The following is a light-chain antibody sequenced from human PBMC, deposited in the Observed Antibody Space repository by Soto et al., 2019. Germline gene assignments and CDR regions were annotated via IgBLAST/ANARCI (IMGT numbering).Light chain of an antibody. Sequence: QSVLTQPASVSGSPGQSITVSCTGTSNDVGGYNYVSWYQQHPGKAPKLMIYEVTNRPSGVSNRFSGSKSGNTASLTISGLQADDEADYYCSSYTKSDTFPYVFGTGTKLTVL. J-gene: IGLJ1*01. CDR1: SNDVGGYNY. CDR3: SSYTKSDTFPYV. V-gene: IGLV2-14*01. CDR2: EVT.